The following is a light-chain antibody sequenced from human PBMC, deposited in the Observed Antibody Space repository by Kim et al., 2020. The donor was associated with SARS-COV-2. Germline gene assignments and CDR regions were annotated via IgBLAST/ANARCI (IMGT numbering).Light chain of an antibody. Sequence: SSELTQDPAVSVALGQTVRITCQGDSLRSYYASWYQQKPGQAPVLVMYAKNKRPSGIPDRFSGSSSGNTASLTITGSQAEDEADYYCNSRDSSGNHLVFGGGTQLTVL. CDR2: AKN. J-gene: IGLJ7*01. V-gene: IGLV3-19*01. CDR3: NSRDSSGNHLV. CDR1: SLRSYY.